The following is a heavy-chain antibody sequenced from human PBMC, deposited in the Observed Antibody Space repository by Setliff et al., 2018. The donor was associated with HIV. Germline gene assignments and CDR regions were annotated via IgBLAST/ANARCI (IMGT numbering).Heavy chain of an antibody. CDR1: GYTFTSYG. Sequence: SVKVSCKASGYTFTSYGISWVRQAPGQGLEWIGGIIPIFDTPHYAQNFQGRVAITTDESTSTAYMELSSLRSEDTAVYYCAKSGPRRNNGYQLSVRTWGMDVWGQGTTVTVSS. J-gene: IGHJ6*02. D-gene: IGHD2-8*01. CDR2: IIPIFDTP. V-gene: IGHV1-69*05. CDR3: AKSGPRRNNGYQLSVRTWGMDV.